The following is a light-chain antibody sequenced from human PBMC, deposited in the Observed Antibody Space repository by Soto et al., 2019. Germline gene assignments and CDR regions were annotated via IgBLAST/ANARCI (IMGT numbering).Light chain of an antibody. CDR1: QSVSSY. Sequence: LVLTQSPGTLSLSPGDSATLSCRDSQSVSSYLAWYQQKPGQAPRLIIYDAYNRATGIPARFSGSGSGTDFTLTISSLEPEDFAVYYCQQSSNWPPWTCGQGTKVDIK. J-gene: IGKJ1*01. CDR3: QQSSNWPPWT. V-gene: IGKV3-11*01. CDR2: DAY.